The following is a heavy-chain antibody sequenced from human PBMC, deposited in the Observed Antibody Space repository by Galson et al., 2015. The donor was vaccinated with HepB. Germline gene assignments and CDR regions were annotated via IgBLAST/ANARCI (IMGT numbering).Heavy chain of an antibody. CDR1: GYSFTENW. D-gene: IGHD3/OR15-3a*01. Sequence: QSGAEVKKPGESLTISCKASGYSFTENWVTWVRQRPGEGLEWMGRIDPSNSYTNYSPSFGGHVTISGDQSLSTARLQWRSLKVSDSAIYYCARHDLREGFIDLWGQGTLLTVSS. V-gene: IGHV5-10-1*01. J-gene: IGHJ4*01. CDR3: ARHDLREGFIDL. CDR2: IDPSNSYT.